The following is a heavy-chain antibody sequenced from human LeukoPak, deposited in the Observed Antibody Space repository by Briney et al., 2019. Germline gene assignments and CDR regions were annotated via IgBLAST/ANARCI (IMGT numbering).Heavy chain of an antibody. Sequence: GGSLRLSYAASGFTVSSNYMSWVRQAPGKGLEWVSVIYSGGSTYYADSVKGRFTISRDNSKNTLYLQMNSLRAEDTAVYYCASISPPGFDAFDIWGQGTMVTVSS. J-gene: IGHJ3*02. CDR2: IYSGGST. CDR1: GFTVSSNY. CDR3: ASISPPGFDAFDI. V-gene: IGHV3-66*01.